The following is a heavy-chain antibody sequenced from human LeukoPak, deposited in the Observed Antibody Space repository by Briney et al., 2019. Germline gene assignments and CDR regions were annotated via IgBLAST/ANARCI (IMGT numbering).Heavy chain of an antibody. Sequence: GESLKISCKGSGYSFTSYWISWVRQMPGKGLEWMAIIYVGNSDARYSPSFRGQVTISADKSIDTAYLQWSSLKASDTAMYYCARRYTTSSESDYWGQGTLVTVSS. CDR2: IYVGNSDA. D-gene: IGHD3-16*02. J-gene: IGHJ4*02. V-gene: IGHV5-51*01. CDR1: GYSFTSYW. CDR3: ARRYTTSSESDY.